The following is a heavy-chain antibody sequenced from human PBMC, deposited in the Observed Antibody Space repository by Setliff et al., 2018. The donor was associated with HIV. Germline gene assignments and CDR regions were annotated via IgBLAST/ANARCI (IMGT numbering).Heavy chain of an antibody. CDR1: GVSFSGYY. CDR2: INHRGIT. J-gene: IGHJ6*02. D-gene: IGHD6-13*01. CDR3: ARVVWMAAAGTVDYYYYGMDI. V-gene: IGHV4-34*01. Sequence: SETLSLTCAVYGVSFSGYYWSWIRQPPGKGLEWIGEINHRGITNYSPSLKSRVTISVDTSKNQFSLKLRSVTAADTAVYYCARVVWMAAAGTVDYYYYGMDIWGQGTTVTVSS.